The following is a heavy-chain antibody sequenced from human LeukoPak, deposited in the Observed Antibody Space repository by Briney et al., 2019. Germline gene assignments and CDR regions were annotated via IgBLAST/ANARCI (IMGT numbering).Heavy chain of an antibody. CDR3: ANGYYYGSGSYYKEAFDI. J-gene: IGHJ3*02. D-gene: IGHD3-10*01. Sequence: PGRSLRLSCAASGFTFSNYGMHWVRQAPGKGLEWVVVISYDGSNKYYADSVKGRFTISRDNSKNTLYLQMNSLRAEDTAVYYCANGYYYGSGSYYKEAFDIWGQETMVTVSS. CDR2: ISYDGSNK. CDR1: GFTFSNYG. V-gene: IGHV3-30*18.